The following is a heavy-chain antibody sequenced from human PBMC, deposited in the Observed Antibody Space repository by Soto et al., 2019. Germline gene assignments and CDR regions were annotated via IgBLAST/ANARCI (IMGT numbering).Heavy chain of an antibody. Sequence: QVQLQESGPGLVKPSETLSLTCTVSGGSISSYYWSWIRQPPGKGLEWIGYIYYSGSTNYNPSLKSRVTISVDTSKNQFSLRLSSVTAADTAVYYCARRCSSTSCYGWYFDLWGRATLVTVSS. D-gene: IGHD2-2*01. CDR3: ARRCSSTSCYGWYFDL. CDR2: IYYSGST. J-gene: IGHJ2*01. CDR1: GGSISSYY. V-gene: IGHV4-59*01.